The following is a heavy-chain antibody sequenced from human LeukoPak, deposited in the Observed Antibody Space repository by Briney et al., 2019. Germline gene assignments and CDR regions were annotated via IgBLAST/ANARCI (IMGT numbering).Heavy chain of an antibody. CDR2: ISSSGSTI. D-gene: IGHD5-24*01. J-gene: IGHJ4*02. V-gene: IGHV3-48*03. CDR1: GFTFSSYE. Sequence: GGSLRLSCAAFGFTFSSYEMNWVRQAPGKGLEWVSYISSSGSTIYYADSVKGRFTISRDNAKNSLYLQMNSLRAEDTAVYYCAVATIKDYFDYWGQGTLVTVSS. CDR3: AVATIKDYFDY.